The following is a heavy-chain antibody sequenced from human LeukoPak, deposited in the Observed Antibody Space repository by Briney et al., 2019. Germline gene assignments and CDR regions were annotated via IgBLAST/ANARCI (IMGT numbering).Heavy chain of an antibody. CDR2: ISGSGGGT. CDR1: GFTFSSHG. Sequence: GGSLRLSCAASGFTFSSHGMSWVRQAPGKGLKWVSGISGSGGGTFYADSVRVRFTISRDNSKNTVYLQMNSLRAEDTAVYYCAKSATTVTSNFDYWGQGTLVTVSS. J-gene: IGHJ4*02. V-gene: IGHV3-23*01. D-gene: IGHD4-17*01. CDR3: AKSATTVTSNFDY.